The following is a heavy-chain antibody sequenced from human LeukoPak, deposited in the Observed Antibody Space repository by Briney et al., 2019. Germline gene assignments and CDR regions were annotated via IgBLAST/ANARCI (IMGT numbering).Heavy chain of an antibody. D-gene: IGHD4-17*01. J-gene: IGHJ4*02. CDR2: ITGSGATT. CDR1: GFSFSDYV. V-gene: IGHV3-23*01. Sequence: GGSLRLSCAAAGFSFSDYVMSWVRQAPGKGLEWVSAITGSGATTYYADSVEGRFTISRDNSNNMLYLQMNSLSDEDTATYYCASRRYGDYPFDYWGQGTLVTVSS. CDR3: ASRRYGDYPFDY.